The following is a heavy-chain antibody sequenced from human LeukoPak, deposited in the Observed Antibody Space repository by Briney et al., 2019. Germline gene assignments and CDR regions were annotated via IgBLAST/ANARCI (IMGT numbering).Heavy chain of an antibody. D-gene: IGHD6-19*01. CDR2: IYPGDSDT. CDR1: GYSFTSYW. V-gene: IGHV5-51*01. J-gene: IGHJ3*02. Sequence: PGESLKISCVGSGYSFTSYWIGWVRQMPGKGLEYMGIIYPGDSDTRYSPSFQGQVTFSAAKSISTAYLQWSSLQVSDTAMYYCATGYGSGRGAFDIWGQGTMVTVSS. CDR3: ATGYGSGRGAFDI.